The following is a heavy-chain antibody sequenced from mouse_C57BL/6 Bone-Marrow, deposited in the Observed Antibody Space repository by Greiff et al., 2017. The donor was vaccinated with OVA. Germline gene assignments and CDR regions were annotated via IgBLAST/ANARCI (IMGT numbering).Heavy chain of an antibody. V-gene: IGHV1-26*01. Sequence: EVQLQQSGPELVKPGASVKISCKASGYTFTDYYMNWVKQSHGKSLEWIGDIIPNNGCTSYNQKFKGKATLTVDKSSSTAYMELRSLTSADSAVYYWARVGAYYSKGWFAYWGQGTRVTVSA. D-gene: IGHD2-5*01. J-gene: IGHJ3*01. CDR1: GYTFTDYY. CDR3: ARVGAYYSKGWFAY. CDR2: IIPNNGCT.